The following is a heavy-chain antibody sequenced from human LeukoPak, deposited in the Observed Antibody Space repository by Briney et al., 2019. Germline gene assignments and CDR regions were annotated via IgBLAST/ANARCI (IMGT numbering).Heavy chain of an antibody. Sequence: GGSLRLSCTASGFTFGDYAMSWFRQAPGKGLEWVGFIRSKAYGGTTEYAASVKGRFTISRDDSKSIAYLQMNSLKTEDTAVYYCTRDLGTAMVSYFDYWGQGTLVTVSS. CDR2: IRSKAYGGTT. CDR3: TRDLGTAMVSYFDY. V-gene: IGHV3-49*03. J-gene: IGHJ4*02. CDR1: GFTFGDYA. D-gene: IGHD5-18*01.